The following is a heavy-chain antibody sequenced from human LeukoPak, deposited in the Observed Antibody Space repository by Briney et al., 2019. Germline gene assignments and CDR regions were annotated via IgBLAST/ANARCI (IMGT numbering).Heavy chain of an antibody. Sequence: GGSLRLSCAASGFTFDDYAMHWVRHAPGKGLEWVSGISWNSGSIDYADSEKGRFTISRDNAKHSLYLQMNRLRVEDMALYYCAKDMGYGSGSYNVFDIWGQGTMVTVSS. CDR1: GFTFDDYA. J-gene: IGHJ3*02. D-gene: IGHD3-10*01. V-gene: IGHV3-9*03. CDR3: AKDMGYGSGSYNVFDI. CDR2: ISWNSGSI.